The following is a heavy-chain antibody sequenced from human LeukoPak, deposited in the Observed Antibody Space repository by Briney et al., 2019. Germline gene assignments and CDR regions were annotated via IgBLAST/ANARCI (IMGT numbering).Heavy chain of an antibody. V-gene: IGHV4-59*01. Sequence: SETLSLTCTVSGGSISSYYWSWIRQPPGKGLEWIGYIYYSGSTNYNPSLRSRVTISVDTSKNQFSLKLSSVTAADTAVYYCARDPRRGYSGYDPEYYFDYWGQGTLVTVSS. CDR1: GGSISSYY. CDR3: ARDPRRGYSGYDPEYYFDY. CDR2: IYYSGST. D-gene: IGHD5-12*01. J-gene: IGHJ4*02.